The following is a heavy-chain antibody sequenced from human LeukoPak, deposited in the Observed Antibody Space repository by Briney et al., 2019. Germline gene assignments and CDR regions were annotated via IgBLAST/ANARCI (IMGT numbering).Heavy chain of an antibody. D-gene: IGHD6-13*01. CDR2: IYYSGST. J-gene: IGHJ4*02. CDR1: AGSISSSSYY. CDR3: ARRVQQLGYFDY. V-gene: IGHV4-39*01. Sequence: PSETLSLTCTVSAGSISSSSYYWGWIRQPPWKGLEGIGTIYYSGSTYYNPSLKSRVTLSVDTSTNPFSLKLSSVTAADTAVYYCARRVQQLGYFDYWGQGTLVTVSS.